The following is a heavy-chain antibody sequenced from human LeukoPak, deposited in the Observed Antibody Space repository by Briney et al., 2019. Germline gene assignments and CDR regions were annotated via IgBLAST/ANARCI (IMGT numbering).Heavy chain of an antibody. Sequence: GRSLRLSCAASGFTFSSYGMHWVRQAPGKGLVWVAVIWYDGSNKQYADSVKGRFTISRDNSKNTLYLQMNSLRAEDTAVYYCAKGGESDYGDHFDYWGQGTLVTVSS. J-gene: IGHJ4*02. V-gene: IGHV3-33*06. CDR1: GFTFSSYG. CDR2: IWYDGSNK. CDR3: AKGGESDYGDHFDY. D-gene: IGHD4-17*01.